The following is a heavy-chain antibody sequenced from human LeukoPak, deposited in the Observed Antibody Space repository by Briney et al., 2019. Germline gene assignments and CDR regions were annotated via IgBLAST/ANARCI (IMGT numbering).Heavy chain of an antibody. Sequence: GSLRLSCAASGFTFSSYAMSWVRQAPGKGLEWVSAISGSGGSTYYADSAKGRFTISRDNSKNTLYLQMNSLRAEDTAVYYCAKGSREDSYVTPGDYFDYWGQGTLVTVSS. CDR1: GFTFSSYA. D-gene: IGHD5-18*01. J-gene: IGHJ4*02. V-gene: IGHV3-23*01. CDR2: ISGSGGST. CDR3: AKGSREDSYVTPGDYFDY.